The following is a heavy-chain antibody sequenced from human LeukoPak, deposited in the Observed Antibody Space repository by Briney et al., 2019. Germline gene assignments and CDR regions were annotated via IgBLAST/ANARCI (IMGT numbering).Heavy chain of an antibody. J-gene: IGHJ5*02. CDR2: IYSGGST. Sequence: GGSLRLSCAASGFTFSSYAMSWVRQAPGKGLEWVSVIYSGGSTYYADSVKGRFTISRHNSKNTLYLQMNSLRAEDTAVYYCARSGRFLEWLPPSWFDPWGQGTLVTVSS. V-gene: IGHV3-66*01. D-gene: IGHD3-3*01. CDR1: GFTFSSYA. CDR3: ARSGRFLEWLPPSWFDP.